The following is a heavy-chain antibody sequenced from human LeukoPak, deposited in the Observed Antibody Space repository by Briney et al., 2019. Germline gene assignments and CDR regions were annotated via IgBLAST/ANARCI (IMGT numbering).Heavy chain of an antibody. Sequence: SVKVSRKASGYTFTGYYMHWVRQAPGQGLEWMGRINPNSGGTNYAQKFQGRVTMTRDTSISTAYMELSRLRSDDTAVYYCARDIAVAGFQDYWGQGTLVTVSS. J-gene: IGHJ4*02. V-gene: IGHV1-2*06. CDR1: GYTFTGYY. D-gene: IGHD6-19*01. CDR2: INPNSGGT. CDR3: ARDIAVAGFQDY.